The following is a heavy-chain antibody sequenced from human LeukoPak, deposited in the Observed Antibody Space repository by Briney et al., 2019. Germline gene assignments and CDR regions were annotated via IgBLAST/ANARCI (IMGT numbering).Heavy chain of an antibody. V-gene: IGHV1-2*06. D-gene: IGHD4-23*01. J-gene: IGHJ3*02. CDR1: GYTVTGYY. CDR2: INPNSGGT. CDR3: ARDRVETFYRSDAFDI. Sequence: HGASVKVSCKASGYTVTGYYMHWVRQAPGQGLEWMGRINPNSGGTNYAQKFQGRVTMTRDTSISTAYMELSSLRSDDTAVYYCARDRVETFYRSDAFDIWGQGTLVTVSS.